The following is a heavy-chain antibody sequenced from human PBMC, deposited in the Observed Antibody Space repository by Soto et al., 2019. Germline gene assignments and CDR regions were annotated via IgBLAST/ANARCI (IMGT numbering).Heavy chain of an antibody. CDR2: INPSGGST. CDR3: ARGGLMVYASHYFDY. J-gene: IGHJ4*02. V-gene: IGHV1-46*01. Sequence: GASVKVSCKASGYTFTSYYMHWVRQAPGQGLEWMGIINPSGGSTSYAQKFQGRVTMTRDTSTSTVYMELSSLRSEDTSVYYCARGGLMVYASHYFDYWGQGTLVTVSS. CDR1: GYTFTSYY. D-gene: IGHD2-8*01.